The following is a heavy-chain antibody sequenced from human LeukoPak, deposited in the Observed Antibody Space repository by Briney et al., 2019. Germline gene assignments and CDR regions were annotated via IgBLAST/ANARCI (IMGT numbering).Heavy chain of an antibody. J-gene: IGHJ4*02. Sequence: GGSLRLSCAASGFKCGDFAMHWVRQAPGKGLEWVAYISWNSGGIHYSDSVKGRFTISRDNRRNSLYLQMNSLRAEDTAFYYCAKMASSSSRHEIYFDLWGQGTLVAVSS. CDR2: ISWNSGGI. D-gene: IGHD6-13*01. CDR1: GFKCGDFA. V-gene: IGHV3-9*01. CDR3: AKMASSSSRHEIYFDL.